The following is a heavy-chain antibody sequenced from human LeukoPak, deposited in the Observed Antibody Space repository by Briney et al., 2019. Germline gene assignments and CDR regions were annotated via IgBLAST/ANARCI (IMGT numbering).Heavy chain of an antibody. CDR3: ARVKYYYDSSGYYPVGSAFDI. J-gene: IGHJ3*02. CDR1: GFTFNSYW. CDR2: IKQDGSEK. D-gene: IGHD3-22*01. Sequence: GGSLRLSCAASGFTFNSYWMSWVRQAPGKGLEWVANIKQDGSEKYYVDSVKGRFTISRDNAKNSLYLQMNSLRAEDTAVYYCARVKYYYDSSGYYPVGSAFDIWGQGTMVTVSS. V-gene: IGHV3-7*01.